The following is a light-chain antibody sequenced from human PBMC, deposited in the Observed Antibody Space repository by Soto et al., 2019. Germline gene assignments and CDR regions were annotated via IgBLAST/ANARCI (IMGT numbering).Light chain of an antibody. CDR1: QSVSSSY. Sequence: EIVLTQSPGTLSLSPGERATLSCRASQSVSSSYLAWYQQKPGQAPRLLIYGASRRAPGIPDRFSGSGSGTEFTLTINRLEPEDFAVYYCQQYGTSQYTFGQGTKLEIK. J-gene: IGKJ2*01. V-gene: IGKV3-20*01. CDR2: GAS. CDR3: QQYGTSQYT.